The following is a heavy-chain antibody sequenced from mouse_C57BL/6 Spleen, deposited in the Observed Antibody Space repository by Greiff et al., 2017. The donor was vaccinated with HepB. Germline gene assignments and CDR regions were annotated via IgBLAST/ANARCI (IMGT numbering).Heavy chain of an antibody. J-gene: IGHJ4*01. Sequence: VQLQQSGAELMKPGASVKLSCKATGYTFTGYWIEWVKQRPGHGLEWIGEIFPGSGSINYNEKFKDKATFTADTYSNTVYMQLSSLTTEDSAIYFCARAGYCRYCYAMDYWGQGTSVTVAS. V-gene: IGHV1-9*01. CDR2: IFPGSGSI. D-gene: IGHD2-3*01. CDR3: ARAGYCRYCYAMDY. CDR1: GYTFTGYW.